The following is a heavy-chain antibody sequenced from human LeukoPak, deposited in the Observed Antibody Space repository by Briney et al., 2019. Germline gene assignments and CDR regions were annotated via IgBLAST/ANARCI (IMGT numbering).Heavy chain of an antibody. V-gene: IGHV4-39*01. CDR2: ISYSGNT. J-gene: IGHJ6*03. CDR1: GGSISSYNYY. Sequence: SETLSLTCTVSGGSISSYNYYWGWIRQPPGKGLEWIGTISYSGNTYYNPSLKSRVAISVDTSKSQFSLNLNSVTATDTAVYYCARRTTGYYYYMDVWGKGTTVTVSS. CDR3: ARRTTGYYYYMDV. D-gene: IGHD1-1*01.